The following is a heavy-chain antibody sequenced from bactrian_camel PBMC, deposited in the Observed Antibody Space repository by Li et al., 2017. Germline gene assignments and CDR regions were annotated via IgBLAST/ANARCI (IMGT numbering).Heavy chain of an antibody. V-gene: IGHV3S1*01. CDR3: AAQRLPCTILARMVPRYST. CDR2: IYTRGDDT. Sequence: HVQLVESGGGSVQAGGSLRLSCAASRYTSTNYCMAWFRQAPGKEREGVALIYTRGDDTFYTDSVKGRFIISLDNAKTTVYLQMDDLKSEDTAMHYCAAQRLPCTILARMVPRYSTWGQGTQVTVS. CDR1: RYTSTNYC. J-gene: IGHJ6*01. D-gene: IGHD2*01.